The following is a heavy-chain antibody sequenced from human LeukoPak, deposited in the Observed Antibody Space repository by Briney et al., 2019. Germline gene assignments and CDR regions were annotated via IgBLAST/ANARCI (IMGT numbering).Heavy chain of an antibody. D-gene: IGHD3-10*01. J-gene: IGHJ6*02. CDR2: IIPILGIA. Sequence: SVKVSCKASGGTFSSYAISWVRQAPGQGLEWIGRIIPILGIANYAQKFQGRVTITADKSTSTAYMELSSLRSEDTAVYYCARDQTGYYYGSGSYHIYGMDVWGQGTTVTVSS. V-gene: IGHV1-69*04. CDR3: ARDQTGYYYGSGSYHIYGMDV. CDR1: GGTFSSYA.